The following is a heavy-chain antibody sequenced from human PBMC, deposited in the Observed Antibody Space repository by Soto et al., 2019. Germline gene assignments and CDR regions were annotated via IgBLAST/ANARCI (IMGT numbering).Heavy chain of an antibody. CDR2: ISAYNGNT. Sequence: GASVKVSCKASGYTFTSYGISWVRQAPGQGLEWMGWISAYNGNTNYAQKLQGRVTMTTDTSTSTAYMELRSLRSDDTAVYYCARDRDIVVVPAAISNYYYGMDVWGQGTPVTVSS. D-gene: IGHD2-2*02. V-gene: IGHV1-18*04. J-gene: IGHJ6*02. CDR1: GYTFTSYG. CDR3: ARDRDIVVVPAAISNYYYGMDV.